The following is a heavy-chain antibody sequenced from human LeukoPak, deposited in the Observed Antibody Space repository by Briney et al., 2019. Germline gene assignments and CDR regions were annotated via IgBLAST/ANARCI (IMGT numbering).Heavy chain of an antibody. Sequence: GRSLRLSCAASGFTFTTYGMHWVRQAPGKGLEWVAVISYDGSNKFYADSVKGRFTISRDNSKNTLFLQMNSLGAEDTAVYYCAKARGGYSYVLDYWGQGTLVTVSS. CDR2: ISYDGSNK. J-gene: IGHJ4*02. CDR1: GFTFTTYG. CDR3: AKARGGYSYVLDY. V-gene: IGHV3-30*18. D-gene: IGHD5-18*01.